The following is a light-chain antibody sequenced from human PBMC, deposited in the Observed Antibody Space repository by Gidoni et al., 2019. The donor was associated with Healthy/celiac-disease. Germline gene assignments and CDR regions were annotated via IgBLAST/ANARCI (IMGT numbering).Light chain of an antibody. CDR1: QSVSSY. CDR3: QQRSNWPRT. CDR2: DAS. V-gene: IGKV3-11*01. J-gene: IGKJ3*01. Sequence: EIVFTQSPATLSLSPGERATLSCRASQSVSSYLAWYQQKPGQAPRFLIYDASNRATGIPARFSGSGSGTDFTLTISSLEPEDFAVYYCQQRSNWPRTFGPGTKVDIK.